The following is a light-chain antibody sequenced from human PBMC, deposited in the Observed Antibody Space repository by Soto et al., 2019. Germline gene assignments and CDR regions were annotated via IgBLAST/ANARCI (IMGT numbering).Light chain of an antibody. Sequence: DIQMTQSPSTLSASVGDRVSITCRASQSISSWLAWYQQKPGKAPKLLIYKASSLESGVPSRFSGSGSGTEFTLTINSLQPDDFATYYRQQYNSYSATFGQGTKVKIK. J-gene: IGKJ1*01. CDR1: QSISSW. CDR3: QQYNSYSAT. CDR2: KAS. V-gene: IGKV1-5*03.